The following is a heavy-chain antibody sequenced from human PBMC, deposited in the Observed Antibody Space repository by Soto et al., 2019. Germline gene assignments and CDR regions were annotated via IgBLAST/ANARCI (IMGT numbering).Heavy chain of an antibody. V-gene: IGHV5-51*01. CDR2: IYPTDSDT. CDR1: GYSFANYW. CDR3: ARGDSSDYSTATPADY. Sequence: PGASLKISCSGSGYSFANYWIGWVRQMPGKGLEWMGIIYPTDSDTRYSPSFQGQVTISADKSISTAYLQWNSLKASDTAIYFCARGDSSDYSTATPADYWGQGTLDTVSS. J-gene: IGHJ4*01. D-gene: IGHD3-22*01.